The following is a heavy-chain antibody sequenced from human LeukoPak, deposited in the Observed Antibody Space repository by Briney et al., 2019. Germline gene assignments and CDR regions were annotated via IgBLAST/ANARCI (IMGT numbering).Heavy chain of an antibody. J-gene: IGHJ4*02. CDR2: ISSSGSTI. V-gene: IGHV3-48*03. CDR3: ARGNIAAPQGLL. D-gene: IGHD6-6*01. CDR1: AFTFSSYE. Sequence: PGGSLRLSCAASAFTFSSYEMNWVRQAPGKGLEWVSYISSSGSTIYYADSVKGRFTISRDNAKNSLYLQMNSLRAEDTAVYYCARGNIAAPQGLLWGQGTLVTVSS.